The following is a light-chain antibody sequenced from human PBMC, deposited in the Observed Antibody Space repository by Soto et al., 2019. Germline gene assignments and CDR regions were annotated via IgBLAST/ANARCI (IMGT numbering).Light chain of an antibody. CDR3: QTWGTGIQV. Sequence: QSVLTQSPSASASLGASVKLTCTLTSGHSSYAIAWHQQQPEKGPRYLMNLNGDGSHNKGDGIPDRFSGSSSGAERYLTISSLQSEDEADYYCQTWGTGIQVFGGGTKSPS. V-gene: IGLV4-69*01. CDR1: SGHSSYA. J-gene: IGLJ3*02. CDR2: LNGDGSH.